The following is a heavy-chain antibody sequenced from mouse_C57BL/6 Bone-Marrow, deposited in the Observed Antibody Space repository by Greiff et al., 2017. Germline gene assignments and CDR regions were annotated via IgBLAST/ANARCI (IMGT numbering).Heavy chain of an antibody. CDR2: ISGGGGNT. CDR1: GFTFSSYT. Sequence: EVHLVESGGGLVKPGGSLKLSCAASGFTFSSYTMSWVRQTPEKRLEWVATISGGGGNTYYPDSVKGRFTISRDKAKNTLYLQMSSLRSEDAALYCCARQRLFAYWGQGTLVTVSA. V-gene: IGHV5-9*01. CDR3: ARQRLFAY. D-gene: IGHD3-2*02. J-gene: IGHJ3*01.